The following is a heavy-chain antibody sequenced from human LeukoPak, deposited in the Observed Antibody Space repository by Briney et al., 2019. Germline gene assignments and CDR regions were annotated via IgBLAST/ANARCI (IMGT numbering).Heavy chain of an antibody. CDR1: GFTFSSYS. V-gene: IGHV3-23*01. CDR3: AKDTARGVIAYYFDY. D-gene: IGHD3-10*01. Sequence: PGGSLRLSCAASGFTFSSYSMNWVRQAPGKGLEWVSAISGSGGSTYYADSVKGRFTISRDNSKNTLYLQMNSLRAEDTAVYYCAKDTARGVIAYYFDYWGQGTLVTVSS. CDR2: ISGSGGST. J-gene: IGHJ4*02.